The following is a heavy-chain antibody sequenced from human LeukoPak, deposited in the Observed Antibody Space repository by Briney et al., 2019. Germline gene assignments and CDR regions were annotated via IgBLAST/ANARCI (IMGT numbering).Heavy chain of an antibody. CDR1: GYSFTSYW. V-gene: IGHV5-51*01. J-gene: IGHJ3*02. D-gene: IGHD1-26*01. CDR3: ARRVAGSYHDAFDI. CDR2: IHPGDSDT. Sequence: GESLKISCTGSGYSFTSYWIGRVRQMPGKGLEWMGIIHPGDSDTRYSPSFQGQVTISADKSISTAYLQWSSLRASDTAMYYCARRVAGSYHDAFDIWGQGTMVTVSS.